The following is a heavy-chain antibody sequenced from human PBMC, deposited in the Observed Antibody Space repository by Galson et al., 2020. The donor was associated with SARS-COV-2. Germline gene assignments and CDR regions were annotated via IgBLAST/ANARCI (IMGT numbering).Heavy chain of an antibody. CDR2: IYSGGST. CDR1: GFTVSSNY. CDR3: ASYYDSSGYYSVAFDI. Sequence: TGGSLRLSCAASGFTVSSNYMSWVRQAPGKGLEWVSVIYSGGSTYYADSVTGRFTISRHNSKNTLYLQMNSLRAEDTAVYYCASYYDSSGYYSVAFDIWGQGTMVTVSS. D-gene: IGHD3-22*01. V-gene: IGHV3-53*04. J-gene: IGHJ3*02.